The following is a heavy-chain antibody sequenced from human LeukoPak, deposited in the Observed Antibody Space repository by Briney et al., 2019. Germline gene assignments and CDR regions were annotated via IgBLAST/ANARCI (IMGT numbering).Heavy chain of an antibody. Sequence: SETLSLTCTVSDDSISDYYWSWIRQPPGKGLEWIGYIYYSGSTNYNPSLKSRVTISVDTSKNQFSLKLSSVTAADTAVYYCARVSHEDDYGDYNHAFDIWGQGTMVTVSS. CDR3: ARVSHEDDYGDYNHAFDI. CDR1: DDSISDYY. CDR2: IYYSGST. V-gene: IGHV4-59*01. D-gene: IGHD4-17*01. J-gene: IGHJ3*02.